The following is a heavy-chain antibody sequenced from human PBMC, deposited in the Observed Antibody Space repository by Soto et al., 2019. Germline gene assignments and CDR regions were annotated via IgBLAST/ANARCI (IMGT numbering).Heavy chain of an antibody. V-gene: IGHV3-64D*06. CDR3: VKDRYSYGRSSFDY. CDR1: GFTFSSYA. D-gene: IGHD5-18*01. Sequence: PGGSLRLSCSASGFTFSSYAMHWVRQAPGKGLEYVSAISSNGGSTYYADSVKGRFTISRDNPKNTLYLQMSSLRAEDTAVYYCVKDRYSYGRSSFDYWGQGTLVTVSS. CDR2: ISSNGGST. J-gene: IGHJ4*02.